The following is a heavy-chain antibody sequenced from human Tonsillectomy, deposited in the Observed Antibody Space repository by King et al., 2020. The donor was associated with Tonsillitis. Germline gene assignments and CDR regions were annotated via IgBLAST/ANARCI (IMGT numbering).Heavy chain of an antibody. CDR3: ARSDAINRPESSLDV. V-gene: IGHV3-30*03. D-gene: IGHD1-14*01. CDR1: GFTLRTYA. J-gene: IGHJ6*02. CDR2: ISYDGSRQ. Sequence: VQLVESGGGVVQPGGSLTLSCAASGFTLRTYAMHWVRQAPGKGPEWVALISYDGSRQYYVDSVKGRFTISRDNSKNTLYLQIKSLRTEDTAVYYCARSDAINRPESSLDVWGPGTAITVSS.